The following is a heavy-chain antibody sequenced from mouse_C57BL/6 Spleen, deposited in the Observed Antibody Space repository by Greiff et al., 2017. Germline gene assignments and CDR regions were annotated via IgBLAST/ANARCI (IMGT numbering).Heavy chain of an antibody. CDR1: GYTFTSYW. D-gene: IGHD1-1*01. V-gene: IGHV1-72*01. J-gene: IGHJ1*03. CDR3: ARREVTTVGATGCFDV. CDR2: IDPNSGGT. Sequence: QVQLQQSGAELVKPGASVKLSCKASGYTFTSYWMHWVKQRPGRGLEWIGRIDPNSGGTKYNEKFKSKATLTVDKPSSTAYMQLSSLTSEDSAVYYCARREVTTVGATGCFDVWGTGTTVTVSS.